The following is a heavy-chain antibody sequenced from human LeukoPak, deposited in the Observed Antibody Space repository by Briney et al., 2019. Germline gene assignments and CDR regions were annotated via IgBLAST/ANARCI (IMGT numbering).Heavy chain of an antibody. V-gene: IGHV4-39*01. Sequence: SETLSLTCTVSGGSISSSSYYWGWIRQSPGRGLEWIGSMYFSGTTYYNPSLESRVTISVHTPENYLSLKLSSVTAADTAIYYCARHLRFGSSALPRDTFDIWGRGTVVTVSS. CDR2: MYFSGTT. CDR1: GGSISSSSYY. J-gene: IGHJ3*02. D-gene: IGHD1-26*01. CDR3: ARHLRFGSSALPRDTFDI.